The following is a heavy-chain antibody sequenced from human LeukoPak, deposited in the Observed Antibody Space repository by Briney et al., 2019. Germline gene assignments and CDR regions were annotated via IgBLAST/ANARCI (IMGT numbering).Heavy chain of an antibody. CDR1: GYTFTSYD. V-gene: IGHV1-8*01. CDR3: ARGPVYCSGTSCHNYYYYSMDV. J-gene: IGHJ6*02. CDR2: MNPNSGNT. Sequence: ASVKVSCKASGYTFTSYDINWVRQATGQGLEWMGWMNPNSGNTGYAQKFQGRVTMTRNTSISTAYMELSSLRSEDTAVYYCARGPVYCSGTSCHNYYYYSMDVWGQGTTVTVSS. D-gene: IGHD2-2*02.